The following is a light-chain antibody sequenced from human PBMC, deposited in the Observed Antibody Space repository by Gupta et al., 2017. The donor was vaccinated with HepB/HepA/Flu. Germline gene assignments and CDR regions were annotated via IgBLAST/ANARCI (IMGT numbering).Light chain of an antibody. CDR1: SSNVGRDN. J-gene: IGLJ1*01. Sequence: QPVRTQPPSASGTPGQRVAISCSGSSSNVGRDNVYWYRQLPGTAPKLLIYNDDRRPSGVPDRFSGSKSGTSASLAISGLRSEDEADYYCAAWDNSLSAYVFGTGTWVTVL. V-gene: IGLV1-47*02. CDR3: AAWDNSLSAYV. CDR2: NDD.